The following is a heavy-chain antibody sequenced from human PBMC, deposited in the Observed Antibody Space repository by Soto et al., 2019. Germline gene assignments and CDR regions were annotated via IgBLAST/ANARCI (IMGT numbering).Heavy chain of an antibody. D-gene: IGHD1-26*01. J-gene: IGHJ4*02. CDR1: GFTFSTYN. CDR3: AREDGIVGATSAFDY. V-gene: IGHV3-21*01. Sequence: GGSLRLSCAASGFTFSTYNMNWVRQAPGEGLEWVSSINGRGNYIYYTDAVKGRFTISRDNAKTSLYLQMNSLRAEDTAVYYCAREDGIVGATSAFDYWGQGTLVTVSS. CDR2: INGRGNYI.